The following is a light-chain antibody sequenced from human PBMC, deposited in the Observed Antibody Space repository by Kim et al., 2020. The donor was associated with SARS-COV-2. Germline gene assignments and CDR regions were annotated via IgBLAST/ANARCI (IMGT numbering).Light chain of an antibody. Sequence: SPGERATFSCRASQSVSGSSSAWYQQKPGQAPRLLIYDASTRATGIPDRFSGSGSGTDFTLTISRLEPEDFAVYYCQQYGSSPQTFGQGTKVDIK. V-gene: IGKV3-20*01. CDR1: QSVSGSS. CDR3: QQYGSSPQT. J-gene: IGKJ1*01. CDR2: DAS.